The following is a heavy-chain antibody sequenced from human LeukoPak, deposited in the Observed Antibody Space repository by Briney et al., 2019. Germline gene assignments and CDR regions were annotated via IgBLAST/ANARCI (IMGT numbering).Heavy chain of an antibody. Sequence: PSETLSLTCTVCGGSISRRSYYWGWIRQPPGKGVGWISRICTSGRTNYNPSLKSRVTMSVDTSKNRFSLKLSSVTAADTAVYYCAREGGTVYYFDFWGQGTLVTVSS. CDR1: GGSISRRSYY. J-gene: IGHJ4*02. CDR3: AREGGTVYYFDF. V-gene: IGHV4-61*02. CDR2: ICTSGRT. D-gene: IGHD1-1*01.